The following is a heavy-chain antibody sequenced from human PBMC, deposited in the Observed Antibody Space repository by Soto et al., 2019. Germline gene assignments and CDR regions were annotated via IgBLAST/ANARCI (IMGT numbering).Heavy chain of an antibody. Sequence: PGGSLRLSCSASGFTFSSYAMHWVRQAPGKGLEYVSAISSNGGSTYYADSVKGRFTISRDNSKNTLYLQMSSLRAEDTAVYYCVKTYDSSGYLTLSLDYWGQGTLVTVSS. D-gene: IGHD3-22*01. CDR2: ISSNGGST. CDR3: VKTYDSSGYLTLSLDY. J-gene: IGHJ4*02. V-gene: IGHV3-64D*06. CDR1: GFTFSSYA.